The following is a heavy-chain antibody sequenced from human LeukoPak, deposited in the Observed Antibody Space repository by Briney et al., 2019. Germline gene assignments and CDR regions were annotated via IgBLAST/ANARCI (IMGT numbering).Heavy chain of an antibody. Sequence: PGGSLRLSCAASGFTFSDYSMKWVRQAPGKGLEWVSSISSSGSLIYYADLVKGRFTVSRDNAKNSLFLQMNSLRDEDTAVYYCAREGMLRKKPLDYWGQGTLVTVSS. V-gene: IGHV3-21*01. CDR3: AREGMLRKKPLDY. D-gene: IGHD2-15*01. CDR1: GFTFSDYS. CDR2: ISSSGSLI. J-gene: IGHJ4*02.